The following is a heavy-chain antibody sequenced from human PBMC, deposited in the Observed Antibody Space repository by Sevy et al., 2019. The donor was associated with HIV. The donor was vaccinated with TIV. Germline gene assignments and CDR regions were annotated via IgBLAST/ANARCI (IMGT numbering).Heavy chain of an antibody. D-gene: IGHD6-13*01. CDR3: ASFYSSSWGNAFDI. Sequence: ASVKVSCKASGGTFSSYAISWVRQAPGQGLEWMGGIIPIFGTANYSQKFQGSVTITADKSTSTAYMELSSLRSEDTALCYCASFYSSSWGNAFDIWGQGTMVTVSS. CDR1: GGTFSSYA. CDR2: IIPIFGTA. J-gene: IGHJ3*02. V-gene: IGHV1-69*06.